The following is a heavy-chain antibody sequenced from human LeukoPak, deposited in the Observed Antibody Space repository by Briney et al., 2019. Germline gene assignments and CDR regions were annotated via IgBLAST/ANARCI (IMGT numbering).Heavy chain of an antibody. D-gene: IGHD3-10*01. J-gene: IGHJ4*02. CDR3: ARASLPYYYGSGNYYNSFDY. Sequence: ASVNVSCKSSGCTLSSYYFHWVRQAPGRGREGMGGINLSGGSTTYAQKFQGRVTMTRDTSTSTVYMDLSSLRSEDTAVYYCARASLPYYYGSGNYYNSFDYWGQGTLITVSS. V-gene: IGHV1-46*01. CDR2: INLSGGST. CDR1: GCTLSSYY.